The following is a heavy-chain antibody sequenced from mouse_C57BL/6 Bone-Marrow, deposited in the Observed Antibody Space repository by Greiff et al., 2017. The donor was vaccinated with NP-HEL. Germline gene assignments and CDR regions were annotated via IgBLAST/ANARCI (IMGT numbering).Heavy chain of an antibody. J-gene: IGHJ1*03. V-gene: IGHV1-64*01. CDR2: IHPNSGST. CDR1: GYTFTSYW. CDR3: ARCSMVIGYFDV. Sequence: QVQLQQSGAELVKPGASVKLSCKASGYTFTSYWMHWVKQRPGQGLEWIGMIHPNSGSTNYNEKFKSKATLTVDKASSTAYMQLSSLTSEDSTVYYSARCSMVIGYFDVWGTGTTVTVSA. D-gene: IGHD2-10*02.